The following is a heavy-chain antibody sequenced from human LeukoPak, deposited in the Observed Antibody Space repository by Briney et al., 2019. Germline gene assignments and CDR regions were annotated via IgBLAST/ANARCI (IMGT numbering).Heavy chain of an antibody. CDR1: GGTFSSYA. V-gene: IGHV1-69*04. CDR3: ARGGDLYDSSGFDY. J-gene: IGHJ4*02. Sequence: ASVKVSCKASGGTFSSYAISWVRQAPGQGLEWMGRIIPILGIANYAQKFQGRVTITADKSTSTAYKELSSLRSEDTAVYYCARGGDLYDSSGFDYWGQGTLVTVSS. CDR2: IIPILGIA. D-gene: IGHD3-22*01.